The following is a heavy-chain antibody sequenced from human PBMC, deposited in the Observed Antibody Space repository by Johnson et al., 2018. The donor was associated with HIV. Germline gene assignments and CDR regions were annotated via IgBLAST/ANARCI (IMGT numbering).Heavy chain of an antibody. V-gene: IGHV3-72*01. D-gene: IGHD3-10*01. CDR1: GFSFSDHF. CDR3: TRDRDGVGVS. CDR2: IRNKPSSYST. J-gene: IGHJ3*01. Sequence: VQLVESGGGVVQPGRSLRLSCVGSGFSFSDHFMDWVRQAPGKGLEWVGRIRNKPSSYSTEYAASVKGRFTVSRDDSKNSVYLQMSSLKTEDTAVDYCTRDRDGVGVSWGQGTMVTVSS.